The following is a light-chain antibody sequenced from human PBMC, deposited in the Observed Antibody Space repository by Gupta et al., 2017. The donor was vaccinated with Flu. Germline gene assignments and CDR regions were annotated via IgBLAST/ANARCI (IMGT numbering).Light chain of an antibody. CDR1: QSLLHSNGYKY. J-gene: IGKJ2*01. CDR2: LGS. CDR3: MQALQTPVQ. Sequence: DIVMTQSPLSLPVTPGEPASISCRSSQSLLHSNGYKYLDWYLQKPGQSPQLLIYLGSNRASGVPDRFSGSGSGTDFTLKISRVEAEDVGVYYCMQALQTPVQFGQGTKLEIK. V-gene: IGKV2-28*01.